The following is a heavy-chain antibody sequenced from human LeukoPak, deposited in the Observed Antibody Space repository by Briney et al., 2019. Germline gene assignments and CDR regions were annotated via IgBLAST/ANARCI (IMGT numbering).Heavy chain of an antibody. V-gene: IGHV1-2*02. D-gene: IGHD6-6*01. J-gene: IGHJ5*02. Sequence: ASVKVSCRASGYTFTGYYMYWVRQAPGQGLEWMGWINPNSGDTNYAQKFQGRVTVTRDTSISTAYMELSRLRSDDTAVFYCARMWSTSSGGYNWFDPWGQGTLVTVSS. CDR2: INPNSGDT. CDR1: GYTFTGYY. CDR3: ARMWSTSSGGYNWFDP.